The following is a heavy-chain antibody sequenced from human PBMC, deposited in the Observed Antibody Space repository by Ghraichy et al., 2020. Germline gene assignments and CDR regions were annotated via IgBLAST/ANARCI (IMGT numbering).Heavy chain of an antibody. CDR2: ISSSSSYI. CDR3: ARDRTGTLSFDY. J-gene: IGHJ4*02. CDR1: GFTFSSYS. D-gene: IGHD2/OR15-2a*01. V-gene: IGHV3-21*01. Sequence: GGSLRLSCAASGFTFSSYSMNWVRQAPGKGLEWVSSISSSSSYIYYADSVKGRFTISRDNAKNSLYLQMNSLRAEDTAVYYCARDRTGTLSFDYWGQGTLVTVSS.